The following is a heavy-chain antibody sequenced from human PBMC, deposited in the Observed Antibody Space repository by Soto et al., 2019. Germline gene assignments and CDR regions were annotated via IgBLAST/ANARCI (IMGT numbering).Heavy chain of an antibody. CDR1: GYSFTSYC. CDR3: ATLRPYCGGDCRLDY. D-gene: IGHD2-21*02. V-gene: IGHV5-51*01. CDR2: IYPGDSDT. J-gene: IGHJ4*02. Sequence: PGESLKISCKGSGYSFTSYCIGWGRQMPGKGLEWMGIIYPGDSDTRYSASFQGQVTISADKSISTASLQWSSLKASDTAMYYCATLRPYCGGDCRLDYWGQGTLVTVS.